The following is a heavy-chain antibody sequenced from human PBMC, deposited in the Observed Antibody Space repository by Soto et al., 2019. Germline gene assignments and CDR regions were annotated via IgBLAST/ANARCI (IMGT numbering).Heavy chain of an antibody. CDR1: GFTFTSSV. D-gene: IGHD1-26*01. Sequence: ASVKVSCKASGFTFTSSVVQWVRQARGQRLEWIGWIVVGSGNTNYAQKFQERVTITRDMSTSTAYMELSSLRSEDTAVYYCAAVGATQPWDFFDIWAEGTMVT. CDR3: AAVGATQPWDFFDI. V-gene: IGHV1-58*01. J-gene: IGHJ3*02. CDR2: IVVGSGNT.